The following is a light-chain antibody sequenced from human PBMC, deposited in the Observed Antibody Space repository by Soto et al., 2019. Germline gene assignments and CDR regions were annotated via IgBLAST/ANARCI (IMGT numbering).Light chain of an antibody. V-gene: IGKV1-5*01. Sequence: DIQMTQSPSTLSASVGDRVTITCRASQSVRSWLAWYQQKPGRAPKFLIYDASSLESGVPSRFSGSGSGTEFTLTISNLQPDDSTTYYCQQYNSYSTFGQGTKVDI. CDR2: DAS. J-gene: IGKJ1*01. CDR1: QSVRSW. CDR3: QQYNSYST.